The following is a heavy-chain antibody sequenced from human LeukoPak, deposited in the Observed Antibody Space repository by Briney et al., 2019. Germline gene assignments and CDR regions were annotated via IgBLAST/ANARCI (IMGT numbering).Heavy chain of an antibody. D-gene: IGHD6-19*01. CDR1: GFTLSSYW. CDR3: ARGYSSGLHFDY. CDR2: IKSDGSDT. J-gene: IGHJ4*02. V-gene: IGHV3-74*01. Sequence: PGGSLRLSCAASGFTLSSYWMHWVRQVPGKGLVWVSRIKSDGSDTWYADSVKGRFTISRDNAKNTLYLQMNSLRAEDTAVYYCARGYSSGLHFDYWGQGTLVTVSS.